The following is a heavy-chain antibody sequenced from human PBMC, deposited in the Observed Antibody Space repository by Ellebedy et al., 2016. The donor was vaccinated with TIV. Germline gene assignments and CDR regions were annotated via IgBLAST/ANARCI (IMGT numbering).Heavy chain of an antibody. CDR2: IIPIFGTA. Sequence: SVNVSCXASGGTFSSYAISWVRQAPGQGLEWMGGIIPIFGTANYAQKFQGRVTITADESTSTAYMELSSLRSEDTAVYYCAGDYDYSNYPLLYFDYWGQGTLVTVSS. CDR3: AGDYDYSNYPLLYFDY. CDR1: GGTFSSYA. D-gene: IGHD4-11*01. J-gene: IGHJ4*02. V-gene: IGHV1-69*13.